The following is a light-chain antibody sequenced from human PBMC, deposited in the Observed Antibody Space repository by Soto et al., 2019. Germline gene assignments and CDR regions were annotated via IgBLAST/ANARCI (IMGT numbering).Light chain of an antibody. Sequence: DIVMTQSPDSLAASLGERATINCKSSQSVLYSSNNKNYLAWYQQKPGQPPKLLIYWASTRESGVPDRFSGSGSETDFTLTISSLQAEDVAVYYCQQYYSTPTFGQGTKVEIK. CDR2: WAS. V-gene: IGKV4-1*01. CDR3: QQYYSTPT. CDR1: QSVLYSSNNKNY. J-gene: IGKJ1*01.